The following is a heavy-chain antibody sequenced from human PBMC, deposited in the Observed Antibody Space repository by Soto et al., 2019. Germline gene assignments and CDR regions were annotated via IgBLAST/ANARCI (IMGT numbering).Heavy chain of an antibody. Sequence: PSETLSLTCAVYGGSFSGYYWSWIRQPPGKGLEWIGEINHSGSTNYNPSLKSRVTISVDTSKNQFSLKLSSVTAADTAVYYCARGLGGYEERWGQGTLVTVSS. J-gene: IGHJ4*02. CDR2: INHSGST. CDR1: GGSFSGYY. V-gene: IGHV4-34*01. CDR3: ARGLGGYEER. D-gene: IGHD5-12*01.